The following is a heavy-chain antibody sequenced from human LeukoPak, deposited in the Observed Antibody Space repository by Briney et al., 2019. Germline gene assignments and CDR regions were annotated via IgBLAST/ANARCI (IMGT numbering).Heavy chain of an antibody. CDR3: ASQGTYYYDSSGYYPDY. V-gene: IGHV3-23*01. Sequence: PSETLSLTCAVYGGSFSGYYWSWVRQAPGKGLEWVSAISGSGGSTYYADSVKGRFTISRDNSKNTLYLQMNSLRAEDTAVYYCASQGTYYYDSSGYYPDYWGQGTLVTVSS. D-gene: IGHD3-22*01. CDR1: GGSFSGYY. CDR2: ISGSGGST. J-gene: IGHJ4*02.